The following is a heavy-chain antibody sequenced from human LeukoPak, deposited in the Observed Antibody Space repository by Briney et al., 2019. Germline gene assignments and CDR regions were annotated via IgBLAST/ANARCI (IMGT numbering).Heavy chain of an antibody. CDR2: INHSGST. Sequence: PSVTLSLTCAVYGGSFSGYYWSWIRQPPGKGVEWLGEINHSGSTNYNPSLKSRVTISVDTSKNQFSLKISSVTAADAAVYYWAREGGATKGGLDYWGQGTLVTVAS. D-gene: IGHD1-26*01. J-gene: IGHJ4*02. CDR1: GGSFSGYY. V-gene: IGHV4-34*01. CDR3: AREGGATKGGLDY.